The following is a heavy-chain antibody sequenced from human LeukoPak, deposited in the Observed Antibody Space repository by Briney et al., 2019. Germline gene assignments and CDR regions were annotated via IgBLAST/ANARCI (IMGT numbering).Heavy chain of an antibody. CDR2: IKQDGSEK. CDR3: ARDSSLVWFGVLAYYYYGMAV. J-gene: IGHJ6*02. CDR1: GFTFSSYW. D-gene: IGHD3-10*01. V-gene: IGHV3-7*01. Sequence: GGSLRLSCAASGFTFSSYWMSWVRQAPGKGLEWVANIKQDGSEKYYVDSVKGRFTISSDNAKTSLYLQMNSLRAEDTAVSYWARDSSLVWFGVLAYYYYGMAVWGQGTTVTVSS.